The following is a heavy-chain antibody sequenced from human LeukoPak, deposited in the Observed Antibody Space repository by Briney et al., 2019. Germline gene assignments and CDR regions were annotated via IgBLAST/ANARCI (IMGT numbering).Heavy chain of an antibody. D-gene: IGHD3-22*01. CDR3: AKHDSSSDF. J-gene: IGHJ4*02. CDR2: IRSDGSDT. CDR1: GFIFSSYG. V-gene: IGHV3-30*02. Sequence: AGGSLRLSCAASGFIFSSYGMRWVRQPPGKGLEWVAFIRSDGSDTYSAASVKGRFTISRDNSKNTLWLQMNSLRAEDTAVYYCAKHDSSSDFWGQGTLVTVSS.